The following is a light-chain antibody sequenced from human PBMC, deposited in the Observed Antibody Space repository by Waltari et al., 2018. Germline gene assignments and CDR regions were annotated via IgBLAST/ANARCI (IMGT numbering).Light chain of an antibody. J-gene: IGLJ2*01. CDR3: SSYTSSSTPVV. CDR2: DVS. CDR1: SSAVGGYNY. Sequence: QSALTPPASVSGSPGQSITISCTGTSSAVGGYNYVSWYQQHPGKAPKLMIYDVSKRPSGVSNRFSGSKSGNTASLTISGLQAEDEADYYCSSYTSSSTPVVFGGGTKLTVL. V-gene: IGLV2-14*01.